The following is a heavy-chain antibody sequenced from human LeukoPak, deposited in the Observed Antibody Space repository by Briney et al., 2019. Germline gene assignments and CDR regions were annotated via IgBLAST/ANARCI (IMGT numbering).Heavy chain of an antibody. J-gene: IGHJ4*02. CDR2: FSYTGST. Sequence: PSQTLSLTCTVSGGSISSGEYYWSWIRQPPGKGLEWIGYFSYTGSTYYNPSVKSRVSISVDTSKNQFSLKLTSVTAADTAVYYCARALNGYFYAFDSWGQGTLVIVSS. CDR3: ARALNGYFYAFDS. D-gene: IGHD2/OR15-2a*01. CDR1: GGSISSGEYY. V-gene: IGHV4-30-4*01.